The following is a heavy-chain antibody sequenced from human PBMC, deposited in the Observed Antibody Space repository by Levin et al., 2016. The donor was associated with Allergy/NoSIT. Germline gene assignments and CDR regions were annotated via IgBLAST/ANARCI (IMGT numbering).Heavy chain of an antibody. Sequence: ETLSLTCAASGFTFSSYSMNWVRQAPGKGLEWVSSISSSSYIYYADSVKGRFTISRDNAKNSLYLQMNSLRAEDTAVYYCARGGTIAARNYYYYGMDVWGQGTTVTVSS. V-gene: IGHV3-21*01. CDR3: ARGGTIAARNYYYYGMDV. D-gene: IGHD6-6*01. CDR2: ISSSSYI. CDR1: GFTFSSYS. J-gene: IGHJ6*02.